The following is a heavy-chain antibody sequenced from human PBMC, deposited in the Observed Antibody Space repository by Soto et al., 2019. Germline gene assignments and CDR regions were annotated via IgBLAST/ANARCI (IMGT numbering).Heavy chain of an antibody. CDR1: GFTFSSYG. CDR2: IWYDGSNK. Sequence: QVQLVESGGGVVQPGRSLRLSCAASGFTFSSYGMHWVRQAPGKGLEWVAVIWYDGSNKYYADSVKGRFTISRDNSKNTLYLQMNSLRAEDTAVSDCARDYDSSGYPRYYFDYWGQGTLVTFSS. CDR3: ARDYDSSGYPRYYFDY. D-gene: IGHD3-22*01. J-gene: IGHJ4*02. V-gene: IGHV3-33*01.